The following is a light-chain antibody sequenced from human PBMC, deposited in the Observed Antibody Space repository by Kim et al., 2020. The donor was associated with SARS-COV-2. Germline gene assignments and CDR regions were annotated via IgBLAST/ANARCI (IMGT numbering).Light chain of an antibody. Sequence: NFMLTQPHSVSESPGTTVKISCTRDSGSLARNFVHWYQQRPDSAPTLLIHDNNQRPSGVSERFSGSIDRSSNSASLTISGLQTEDEADYFCQTFDDSKVIFGGGTQLTVL. J-gene: IGLJ2*01. CDR1: SGSLARNF. CDR2: DNN. CDR3: QTFDDSKVI. V-gene: IGLV6-57*04.